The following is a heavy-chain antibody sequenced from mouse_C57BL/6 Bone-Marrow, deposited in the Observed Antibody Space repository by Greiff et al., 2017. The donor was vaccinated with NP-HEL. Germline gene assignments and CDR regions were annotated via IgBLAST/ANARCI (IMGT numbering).Heavy chain of an antibody. CDR1: GYTFTSYW. V-gene: IGHV1-52*01. CDR2: IDPSDSET. CDR3: ARGGYSNYGTY. J-gene: IGHJ3*01. D-gene: IGHD2-5*01. Sequence: QVQLQQPGAELVRPGSSVKLSCKASGYTFTSYWMHWVKQRPIQGLEWIGNIDPSDSETHYNQKFKDKATLTVDKSSSTAYMQLSSLTSEDAAVYYGARGGYSNYGTYWGQGTLVTVSA.